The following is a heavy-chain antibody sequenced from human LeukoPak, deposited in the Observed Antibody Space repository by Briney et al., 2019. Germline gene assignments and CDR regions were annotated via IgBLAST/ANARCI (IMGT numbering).Heavy chain of an antibody. CDR2: IWYDGSNK. Sequence: GGSLRLSCAASGFTFSSYGMHWVRQAPGKGLEWVAVIWYDGSNKYYADSVEGRFTISRDNSKNTLYLQMNSLRAEDTAVYYCARDPMGWELLFDPWGQGTLVTVSS. D-gene: IGHD1-26*01. J-gene: IGHJ5*02. CDR3: ARDPMGWELLFDP. V-gene: IGHV3-33*01. CDR1: GFTFSSYG.